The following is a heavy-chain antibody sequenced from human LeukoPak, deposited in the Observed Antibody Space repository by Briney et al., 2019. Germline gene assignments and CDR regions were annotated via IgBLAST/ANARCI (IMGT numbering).Heavy chain of an antibody. CDR1: GGSISSSCYY. CDR2: IYYSGST. CDR3: ARSRGYLDY. Sequence: SETLSLTCTVSGGSISSSCYYWGWIRQPPGKGLEWIGSIYYSGSTYYNPSLKSRVTISVDTSKNQFSLKLSSVTAADTAVYYCARSRGYLDYWGQGTLVTVSS. V-gene: IGHV4-39*01. D-gene: IGHD3-10*01. J-gene: IGHJ4*02.